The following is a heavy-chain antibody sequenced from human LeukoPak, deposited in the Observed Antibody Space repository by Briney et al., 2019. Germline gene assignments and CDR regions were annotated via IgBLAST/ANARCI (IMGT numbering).Heavy chain of an antibody. D-gene: IGHD6-19*01. CDR2: IISFFGAA. CDR3: ARRGGWYDMDY. CDR1: GGTFNSSG. Sequence: ASVKVSCKASGGTFNSSGISWVRQAPGQGLEWMGGIISFFGAAHYIQKFQGRLTITADESTSTAYMELSSLTSEDTAVYYCARRGGWYDMDYWGQGTLVTVSS. V-gene: IGHV1-69*13. J-gene: IGHJ4*02.